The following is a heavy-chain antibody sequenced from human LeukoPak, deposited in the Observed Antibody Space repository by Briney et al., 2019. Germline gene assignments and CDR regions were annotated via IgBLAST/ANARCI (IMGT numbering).Heavy chain of an antibody. CDR1: GYTLTELS. CDR2: FDPEDGET. D-gene: IGHD6-19*01. CDR3: ATLAPLGIAVAGTPFDY. J-gene: IGHJ4*02. V-gene: IGHV1-24*01. Sequence: GASVKVSCKVSGYTLTELSMHWVRQAPGKGLEWMGGFDPEDGETIYAQKFQGRVTMTEDTSTDTAYMELSSLRSEDTAVYYCATLAPLGIAVAGTPFDYWGQGTLVTVSS.